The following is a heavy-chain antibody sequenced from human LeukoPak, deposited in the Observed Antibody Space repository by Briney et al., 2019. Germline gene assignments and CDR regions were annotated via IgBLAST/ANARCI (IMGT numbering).Heavy chain of an antibody. D-gene: IGHD3/OR15-3a*01. J-gene: IGHJ5*02. V-gene: IGHV3-23*01. Sequence: GGSLRLSCAASQFTFSNYAMSWVRQAPGKGLEWVSAISGSGNTTYFGDSVTGRFTISRDNSKNTVYLQMNSLRAEDTAVYYCAKDQIYDFWTDNWFDPWGQGTLVTVSS. CDR3: AKDQIYDFWTDNWFDP. CDR1: QFTFSNYA. CDR2: ISGSGNTT.